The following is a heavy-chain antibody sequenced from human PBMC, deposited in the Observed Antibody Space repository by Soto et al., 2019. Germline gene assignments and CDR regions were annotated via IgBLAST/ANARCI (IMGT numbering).Heavy chain of an antibody. CDR3: XXDXXXAGPFDY. CDR2: ISAYNGNT. V-gene: IGHV1-18*01. Sequence: QVQLVQSGAEVKKPGASVKVSCKASGYTFTSYGISWVRQAPGQGLEWMGWISAYNGNTNYAQKLQGRVTMTTDTSTSTAYMEXXXLRSXXTAXYYCXXDXXXAGPFDYWGQGTLVTVSS. J-gene: IGHJ4*02. CDR1: GYTFTSYG. D-gene: IGHD6-13*01.